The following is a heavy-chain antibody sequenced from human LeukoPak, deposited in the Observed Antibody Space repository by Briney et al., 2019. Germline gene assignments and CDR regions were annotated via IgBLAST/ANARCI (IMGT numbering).Heavy chain of an antibody. D-gene: IGHD4-23*01. V-gene: IGHV4-4*07. CDR3: ARGGNYYPAHDYYYQYMDV. CDR1: GGSMSDYY. Sequence: SETLFLTCTVSGGSMSDYYWSWIRQPAGEGLEWIGRIYTNGGTNYISSLKSRVTISIDTSKNQFSLKLRSVTAADTAVYFCARGGNYYPAHDYYYQYMDVWGKGTTVTVSS. J-gene: IGHJ6*03. CDR2: IYTNGGT.